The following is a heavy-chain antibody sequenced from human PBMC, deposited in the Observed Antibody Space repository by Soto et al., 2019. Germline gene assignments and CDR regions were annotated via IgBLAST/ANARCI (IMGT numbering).Heavy chain of an antibody. V-gene: IGHV3-23*01. CDR2: ISGSGGTA. D-gene: IGHD6-13*01. J-gene: IGHJ4*02. Sequence: GGSLRLSCAASGFIFSSYAMTWVRQAPGKGLEWVSSISGSGGTAYYADSVKGRFTISRDNSRNTLDLQINSLRAEDTAVYYCARRGPGTYFDYWGQGTLVTVSS. CDR1: GFIFSSYA. CDR3: ARRGPGTYFDY.